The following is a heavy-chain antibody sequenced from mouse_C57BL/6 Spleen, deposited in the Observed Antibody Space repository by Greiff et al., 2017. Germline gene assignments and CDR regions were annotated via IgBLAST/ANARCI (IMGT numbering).Heavy chain of an antibody. J-gene: IGHJ4*01. Sequence: EVQLQESGPGLVKPSQSLSLTCSVTGYSITSGYYWNWIRQFPGNKLEWMGYISYDGSNNYNPSLKNRISITRDTSKNQFFLKLNSVTTEDTATYYCARSPYYSNFAMDYWGQGTSVTVSS. D-gene: IGHD2-5*01. CDR3: ARSPYYSNFAMDY. CDR1: GYSITSGYY. CDR2: ISYDGSN. V-gene: IGHV3-6*01.